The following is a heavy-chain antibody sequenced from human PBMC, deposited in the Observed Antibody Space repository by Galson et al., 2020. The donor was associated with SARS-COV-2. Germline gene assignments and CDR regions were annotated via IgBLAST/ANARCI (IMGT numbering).Heavy chain of an antibody. CDR3: ARGQSPATAHFDY. CDR1: GGSISSYY. D-gene: IGHD4-4*01. Sequence: SETLSLTCTVPGGSISSYYWSWIRQPPGKGLEWIGYIYYSGSTNYNPSLKSRVTISVDTSKNQFSLKLSSVTAADTAVYYCARGQSPATAHFDYWGQGTLVTVSS. V-gene: IGHV4-59*08. J-gene: IGHJ4*02. CDR2: IYYSGST.